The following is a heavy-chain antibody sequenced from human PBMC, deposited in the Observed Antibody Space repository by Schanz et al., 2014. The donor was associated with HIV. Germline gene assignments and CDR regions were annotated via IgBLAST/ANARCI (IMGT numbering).Heavy chain of an antibody. CDR1: GFTFDDYA. Sequence: EVQLVQSGGGLVQPGRSLRLSCAASGFTFDDYAMHWVRQAPGGGLDWVSGINWNSGSLAYADSVKGRFTISRDNAKNSLYLQMNSLRPEDTAVYYCARETRSCGGDCYPLDYWGQGTLVTVSS. V-gene: IGHV3-9*01. D-gene: IGHD2-21*02. CDR3: ARETRSCGGDCYPLDY. J-gene: IGHJ4*02. CDR2: INWNSGSL.